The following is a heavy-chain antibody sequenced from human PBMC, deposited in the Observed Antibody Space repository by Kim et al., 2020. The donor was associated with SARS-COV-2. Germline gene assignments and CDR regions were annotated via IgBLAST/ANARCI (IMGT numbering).Heavy chain of an antibody. V-gene: IGHV3-23*01. Sequence: VKGRFTISRDNSKNTLYLQMNSLRAEDTAVYYCAKDTSYYIAAAGTAFDIWGQGTMVTVSS. CDR3: AKDTSYYIAAAGTAFDI. J-gene: IGHJ3*02. D-gene: IGHD6-13*01.